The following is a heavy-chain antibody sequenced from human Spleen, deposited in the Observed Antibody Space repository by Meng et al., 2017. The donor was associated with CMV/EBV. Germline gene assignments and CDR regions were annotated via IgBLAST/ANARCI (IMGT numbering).Heavy chain of an antibody. J-gene: IGHJ4*02. Sequence: GESLKISCKGSGYSFSIYWIGWVRQRPGKGLEWMGIIYPRDSDTKYSPSFQGQVTISADKSINTAYLQWYSLEASDSATYYCVRDDSGSYFGNWGQGTVVTVSS. V-gene: IGHV5-51*01. CDR1: GYSFSIYW. CDR2: IYPRDSDT. CDR3: VRDDSGSYFGN. D-gene: IGHD1-26*01.